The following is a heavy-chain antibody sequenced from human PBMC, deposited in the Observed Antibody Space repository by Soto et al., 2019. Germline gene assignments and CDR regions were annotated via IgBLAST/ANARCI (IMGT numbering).Heavy chain of an antibody. Sequence: ASVKVSCKASGYTFTTYAMHWVRQAPGQRLEWMGWINAGNGNTKYSQKFQGRVTITRDTSASIVYMDLSSLRSEDTAVYYCARDQGGDCSTTICFNWFDPWGQGTLVTVSS. CDR3: ARDQGGDCSTTICFNWFDP. CDR2: INAGNGNT. V-gene: IGHV1-3*01. J-gene: IGHJ5*02. D-gene: IGHD2-2*01. CDR1: GYTFTTYA.